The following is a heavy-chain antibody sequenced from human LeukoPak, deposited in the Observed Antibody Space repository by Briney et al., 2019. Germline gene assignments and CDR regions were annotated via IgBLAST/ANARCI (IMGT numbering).Heavy chain of an antibody. J-gene: IGHJ3*02. V-gene: IGHV3-23*01. CDR3: AKVSSGYSAFDI. Sequence: VSAIIGRGGRTYYAGCVKGRFTISRDNSKNTLYLQMNSLRAEDTAVYYCAKVSSGYSAFDIWGQGTMVTVSS. D-gene: IGHD3-22*01. CDR2: IIGRGGRT.